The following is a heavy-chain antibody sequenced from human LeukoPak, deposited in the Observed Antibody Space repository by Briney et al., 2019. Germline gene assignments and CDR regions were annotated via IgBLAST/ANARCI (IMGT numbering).Heavy chain of an antibody. CDR3: ARWAGGPYYYGMDV. V-gene: IGHV1-18*01. D-gene: IGHD1-26*01. CDR1: GYSFTSYG. J-gene: IGHJ6*02. CDR2: ISAYNGNT. Sequence: ASVKVSCKASGYSFTSYGISWVRQAPGQGLEWMGWISAYNGNTNYAQKLQGRVTMTTDTSTSTAYMELRSLRSDDTAVYYCARWAGGPYYYGMDVRGQGTTVTVSS.